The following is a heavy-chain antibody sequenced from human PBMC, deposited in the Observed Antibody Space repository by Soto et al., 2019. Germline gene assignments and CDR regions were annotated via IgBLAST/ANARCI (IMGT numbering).Heavy chain of an antibody. CDR1: GFSLSTNGVR. V-gene: IGHV2-5*01. CDR2: ISWNDEK. CDR3: AHIRAWSSDWYDWFAP. D-gene: IGHD6-19*01. Sequence: SGPTLVNPTQTLTLTCTFSGFSLSTNGVRVGWIRQPPGMALEWLAIISWNDEKHYSPSLTDRLTITKDTSKNQVVLTMTNMDPADTATYYCAHIRAWSSDWYDWFAPWGQGMLVTVFS. J-gene: IGHJ5*02.